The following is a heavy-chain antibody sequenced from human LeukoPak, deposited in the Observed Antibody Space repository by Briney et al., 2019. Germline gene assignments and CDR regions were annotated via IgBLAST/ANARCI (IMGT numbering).Heavy chain of an antibody. CDR3: AKDPSASIGPYNWFDP. CDR2: ISGSSVRT. Sequence: GGSLRLSCAASGFTFSSYAMSWVRQAPGKGLEWVSSISGSSVRTYYADSVMGRFTISRDNSKKTLYLQMNSLRVEDTAVYYCAKDPSASIGPYNWFDPWGQGTLVTVSS. V-gene: IGHV3-23*01. CDR1: GFTFSSYA. D-gene: IGHD2-21*01. J-gene: IGHJ5*02.